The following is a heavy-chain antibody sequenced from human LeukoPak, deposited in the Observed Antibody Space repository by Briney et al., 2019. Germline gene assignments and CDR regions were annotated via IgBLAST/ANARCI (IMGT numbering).Heavy chain of an antibody. J-gene: IGHJ4*02. CDR3: ARGHKLRYCSSTSCYRNFDY. Sequence: ASVNVSCKASGYTFTSYDINWVRQATGQGLEWMGWMNPNSGNTGYAQKFQGRVTMTRNTSISTAYMELSSLRSEDTAVYYCARGHKLRYCSSTSCYRNFDYWGQGTLVTVSS. CDR1: GYTFTSYD. CDR2: MNPNSGNT. D-gene: IGHD2-2*01. V-gene: IGHV1-8*01.